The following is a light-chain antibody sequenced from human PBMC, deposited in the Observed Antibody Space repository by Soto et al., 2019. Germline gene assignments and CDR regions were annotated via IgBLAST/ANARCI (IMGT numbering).Light chain of an antibody. CDR2: GAS. V-gene: IGKV3D-15*01. CDR3: QQYTNWPGT. Sequence: EIVMTQSPATLSVSTGERATLSCRASQSVSSNLAWYQQKPGQAPRLLIYGASTRATGIPARFSGSGSGTEFTLTISSLQSEDFAVYYCQQYTNWPGTFGQGTKVEIK. CDR1: QSVSSN. J-gene: IGKJ1*01.